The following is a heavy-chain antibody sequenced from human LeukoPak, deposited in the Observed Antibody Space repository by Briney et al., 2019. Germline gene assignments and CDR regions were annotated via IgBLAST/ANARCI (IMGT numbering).Heavy chain of an antibody. Sequence: SETLSLTCTVSGGSISSHYWSWIRQPPGKGLEWIGYIYTSGSTNYNPSLKSRVTISVDTSKNQFSLKLSSVTAADTAVYYCARLFRGNGGDAFDIWGQGTMVTVSS. V-gene: IGHV4-4*09. CDR3: ARLFRGNGGDAFDI. CDR2: IYTSGST. CDR1: GGSISSHY. J-gene: IGHJ3*02. D-gene: IGHD4-23*01.